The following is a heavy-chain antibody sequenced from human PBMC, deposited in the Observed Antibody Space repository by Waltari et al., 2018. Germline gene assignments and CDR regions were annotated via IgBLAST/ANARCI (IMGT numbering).Heavy chain of an antibody. CDR1: GFTFSCCA. CDR3: AKLAGISAWYFDY. Sequence: EVQVLESGGGLVQPGGSLGLSCAASGFTFSCCAMSWVRQAPGKGLEWVSTVNNGGDDTYYADSVRGRFTISRDNSKNTLYLQVNSLRAEDTAIYYCAKLAGISAWYFDYWGQGTLVTVSS. J-gene: IGHJ4*02. D-gene: IGHD1-1*01. CDR2: VNNGGDDT. V-gene: IGHV3-23*01.